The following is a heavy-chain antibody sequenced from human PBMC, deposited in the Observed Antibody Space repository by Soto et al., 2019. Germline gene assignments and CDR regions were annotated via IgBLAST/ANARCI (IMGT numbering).Heavy chain of an antibody. CDR2: ISSNGGST. CDR3: ARSPGDGYNPPDY. CDR1: GLTLSSYA. J-gene: IGHJ4*02. D-gene: IGHD5-12*01. Sequence: EVQLVESGGGLVQPGGSLRLSCAASGLTLSSYAMHWVRQAPGKGLEYVSAISSNGGSTYYANSVKGRFTISRDNSKNTLYLQMGSLRAEDMAVYYCARSPGDGYNPPDYWGQGTLVTVSS. V-gene: IGHV3-64*01.